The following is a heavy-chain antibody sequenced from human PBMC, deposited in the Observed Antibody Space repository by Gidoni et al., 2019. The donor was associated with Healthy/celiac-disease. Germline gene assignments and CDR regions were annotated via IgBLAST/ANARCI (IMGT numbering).Heavy chain of an antibody. CDR2: ISGSGGST. V-gene: IGHV3-23*01. D-gene: IGHD2-2*01. Sequence: EVQLLESGGGLVQHGGSLRLSCAAAGFTFSSYAMSWVRQAPGKGLEWVSAISGSGGSTYYADSVKGRFTISRDNSKNTLYLQMNSLRAEDTAVYYCAKANHQRGIRDVGFDYWGQGTLVTVSS. CDR3: AKANHQRGIRDVGFDY. J-gene: IGHJ4*02. CDR1: GFTFSSYA.